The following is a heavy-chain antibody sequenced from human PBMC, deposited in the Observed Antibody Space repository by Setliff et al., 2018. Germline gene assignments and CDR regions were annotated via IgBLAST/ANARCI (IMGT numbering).Heavy chain of an antibody. Sequence: PGESLKLSCKGSGYSFTNYWIGWVRQMPGKGLEWMGIIYPGDSDTRYSPSFQGQVTISADKSISTVYLQWSSLKASDTAMYYCARQTIFGSDAFDIWGQGTMVTVSS. CDR2: IYPGDSDT. CDR3: ARQTIFGSDAFDI. D-gene: IGHD3-3*01. J-gene: IGHJ3*02. CDR1: GYSFTNYW. V-gene: IGHV5-51*01.